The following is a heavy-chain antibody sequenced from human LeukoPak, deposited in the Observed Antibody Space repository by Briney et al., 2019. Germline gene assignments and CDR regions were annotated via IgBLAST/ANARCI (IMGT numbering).Heavy chain of an antibody. D-gene: IGHD3-9*01. CDR2: ISGSGGST. V-gene: IGHV3-23*01. Sequence: GGSLRLSCAASGFTFSSYAMSWVRQAPGKGLEGVSAISGSGGSTYYADSVKGRFTISRDNAKNSLSLQLSSLRAEDTAVYYCARGHYDILTASYKWTPDYWGQGILVTVSS. CDR1: GFTFSSYA. J-gene: IGHJ4*02. CDR3: ARGHYDILTASYKWTPDY.